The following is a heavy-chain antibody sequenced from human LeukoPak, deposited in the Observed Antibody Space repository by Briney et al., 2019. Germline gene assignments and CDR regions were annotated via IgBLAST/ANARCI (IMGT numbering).Heavy chain of an antibody. CDR3: ARDSSGYTRPDY. D-gene: IGHD3-22*01. CDR2: INPSPSSGGT. CDR1: GYTFTGYY. J-gene: IGHJ4*01. Sequence: ASVKVSCKASGYTFTGYYMHWVRQAPGQGLEWMGWINPSPSSGGTKYAQKFQGRVTMTRDVSINTAYMELSRLRSDDTAVYYCARDSSGYTRPDYWGHGTLVTASS. V-gene: IGHV1-2*02.